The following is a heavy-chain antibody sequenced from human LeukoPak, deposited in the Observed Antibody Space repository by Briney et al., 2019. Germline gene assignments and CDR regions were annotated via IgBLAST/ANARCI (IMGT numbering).Heavy chain of an antibody. V-gene: IGHV3-13*04. J-gene: IGHJ3*02. CDR3: ARAYRGYYGSGSYYNDAFDI. D-gene: IGHD3-10*01. CDR2: IGTAGDT. CDR1: GXAFSRYD. Sequence: PGGSLRLSWAASGXAFSRYDMHWVRQATGKGLEWVSAIGTAGDTYYPGSVKGRFTISRENAKNSLYLQMDSLRAGDTAVYYCARAYRGYYGSGSYYNDAFDIWGQGTMVTVSS.